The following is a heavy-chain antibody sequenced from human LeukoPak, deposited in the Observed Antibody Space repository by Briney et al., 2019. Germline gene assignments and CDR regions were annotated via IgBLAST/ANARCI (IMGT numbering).Heavy chain of an antibody. D-gene: IGHD4-23*01. CDR1: GFTHGCYL. J-gene: IGHJ4*02. Sequence: GGSVRLSCGASGFTHGCYLIQGVRPPPGKGLVWVSGISWNSGSIDYAHSVKGRVTISRDNAKNPLSLQINSLRAEDTALYYCAKVPNSKPGNYCDFWYQGPLTPVSS. CDR2: ISWNSGSI. V-gene: IGHV3-9*01. CDR3: AKVPNSKPGNYCDF.